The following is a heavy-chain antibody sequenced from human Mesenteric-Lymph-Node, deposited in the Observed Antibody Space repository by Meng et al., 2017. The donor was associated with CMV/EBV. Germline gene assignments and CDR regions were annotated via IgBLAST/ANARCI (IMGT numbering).Heavy chain of an antibody. D-gene: IGHD3-3*01. V-gene: IGHV4-39*07. CDR2: IYYSGST. CDR1: GGSISSSSYY. CDR3: ARESPLTIFGVAIGGAFDI. Sequence: SETLSLTCTVSGGSISSSSYYWGWIRQPPGKGLEWIGSIYYSGSTYYNPSLKSRVTISVDTSKNQFSLKLSSVTAAETAVYYCARESPLTIFGVAIGGAFDIWGQGTMVTVSS. J-gene: IGHJ3*02.